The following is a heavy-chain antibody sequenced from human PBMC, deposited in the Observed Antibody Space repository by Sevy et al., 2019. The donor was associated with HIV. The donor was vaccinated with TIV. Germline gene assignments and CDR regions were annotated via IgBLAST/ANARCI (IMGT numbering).Heavy chain of an antibody. V-gene: IGHV3-30*04. CDR3: ARGLAALPGYYYGMDV. D-gene: IGHD6-6*01. Sequence: GGSLRLSCTASGFTFSTYGLHWVRQAPGKGLEWVAVILYDGSNKYYGDSVKGRFTISRDNSKNTRYLQMNSLRGEDTAVYYCARGLAALPGYYYGMDVWGQGTTVTVSS. J-gene: IGHJ6*02. CDR2: ILYDGSNK. CDR1: GFTFSTYG.